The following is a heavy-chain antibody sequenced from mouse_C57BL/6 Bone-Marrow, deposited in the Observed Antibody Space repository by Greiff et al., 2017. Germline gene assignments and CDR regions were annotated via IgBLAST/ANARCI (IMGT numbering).Heavy chain of an antibody. Sequence: QVQLKESGPGLVQPSQSLSITCTVSGFSLTSYGVHWVRQSPGKGLEWLGVIWRGGSTDYNAAFMSRLSITKDNSKSQGFFKMNSLQADDTAIYYCAKDYGSNPYYFDYWGQGTTLTVSS. J-gene: IGHJ2*01. V-gene: IGHV2-5*01. CDR3: AKDYGSNPYYFDY. D-gene: IGHD1-1*01. CDR2: IWRGGST. CDR1: GFSLTSYG.